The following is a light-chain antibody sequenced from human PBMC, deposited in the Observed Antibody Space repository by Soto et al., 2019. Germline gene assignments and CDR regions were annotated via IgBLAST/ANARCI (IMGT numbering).Light chain of an antibody. Sequence: QSALAQPRSVSGSPGQSVTISCTGTSSDVGGYNYVSWYQQHPGKAPKLMIYDVSKRPSGVPDRFSGSKSGNTASLTISGLQAEDEADYYCCSYAGSYTCFFGTATTVTFL. J-gene: IGLJ1*01. CDR3: CSYAGSYTCF. CDR2: DVS. V-gene: IGLV2-11*01. CDR1: SSDVGGYNY.